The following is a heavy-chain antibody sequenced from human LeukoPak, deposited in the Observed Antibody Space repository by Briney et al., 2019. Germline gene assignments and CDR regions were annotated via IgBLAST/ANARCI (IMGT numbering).Heavy chain of an antibody. CDR3: ARARGAGPGAHFDY. V-gene: IGHV3-21*05. CDR1: GFTFSSYA. Sequence: PGGSLRLSCAASGFTFSSYAMHWVRQAPGKGLEWVSYISNTGSFISYADSVKGRFTISRDNAKNSLYLQMNTLRAEDAAAYYCARARGAGPGAHFDYWGQGTLVTVSS. CDR2: ISNTGSFI. J-gene: IGHJ4*02. D-gene: IGHD3-10*01.